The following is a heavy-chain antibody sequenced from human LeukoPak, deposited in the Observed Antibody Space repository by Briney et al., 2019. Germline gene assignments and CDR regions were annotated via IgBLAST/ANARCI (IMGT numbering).Heavy chain of an antibody. CDR2: INHSGST. D-gene: IGHD3-22*01. V-gene: IGHV4-34*01. J-gene: IGHJ3*02. CDR1: GGSFSGYY. CDR3: ARDHYYDSSGYIPAGDAFDI. Sequence: PSETLSLTCAVYGGSFSGYYWSWIRQPPGKGLEWIGEINHSGSTNYNPSLKSRVTISVDTSKNQFSLKLSSVTAADTAVYYCARDHYYDSSGYIPAGDAFDIWGQGTVVTVSS.